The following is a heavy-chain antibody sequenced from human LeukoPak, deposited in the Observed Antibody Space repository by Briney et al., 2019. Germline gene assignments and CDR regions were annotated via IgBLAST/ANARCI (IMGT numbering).Heavy chain of an antibody. CDR1: GGTFTNYA. D-gene: IGHD2-2*01. CDR3: ARGVVYCGGTGCYGAEDYYYGMDV. Sequence: GASVKVSCKASGGTFTNYAISWVRQAPGQGLEWMGRIIPIFGIINYAQKFQGRVTVIADKSTNTVYMELSRLSSEDTAVYYCARGVVYCGGTGCYGAEDYYYGMDVWGQGTTVTVSS. CDR2: IIPIFGII. J-gene: IGHJ6*02. V-gene: IGHV1-69*04.